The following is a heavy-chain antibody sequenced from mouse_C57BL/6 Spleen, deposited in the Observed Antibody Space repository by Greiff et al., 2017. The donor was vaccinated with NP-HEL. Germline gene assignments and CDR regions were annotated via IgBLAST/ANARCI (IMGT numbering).Heavy chain of an antibody. Sequence: VQLQQSGPELVKPGASVKISCKASGYTFTDYYMNWVKQSHGKSLEWIGDINPNNGGTSYNQKFKGKAKLTVDKSSSTAYMELRSLTSEDSAVYYCASPPIYYGQTWFAYWGQGTLVTVSA. CDR1: GYTFTDYY. CDR2: INPNNGGT. CDR3: ASPPIYYGQTWFAY. J-gene: IGHJ3*01. D-gene: IGHD2-1*01. V-gene: IGHV1-26*01.